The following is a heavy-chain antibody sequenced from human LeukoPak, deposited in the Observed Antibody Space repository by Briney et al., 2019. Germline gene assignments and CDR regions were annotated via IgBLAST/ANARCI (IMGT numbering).Heavy chain of an antibody. CDR1: GFTFSSYE. J-gene: IGHJ4*02. CDR3: ASSGNYYPYLLDY. D-gene: IGHD1-26*01. Sequence: GGSLRLSCAASGFTFSSYEVNWVRQAPGKGLEWVSYISSSGSTIYYADSVKGRFTISRDNAKNSLYLQMNSLRVEDTAVYYCASSGNYYPYLLDYWGQGTLVTVSS. V-gene: IGHV3-48*03. CDR2: ISSSGSTI.